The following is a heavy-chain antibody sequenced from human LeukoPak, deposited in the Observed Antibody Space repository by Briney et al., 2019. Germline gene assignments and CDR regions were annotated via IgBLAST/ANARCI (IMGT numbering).Heavy chain of an antibody. J-gene: IGHJ6*03. CDR1: GFTFSSYG. V-gene: IGHV3-30*03. Sequence: GGSLRLSCAASGFTFSSYGMHWVRQAPGKGLEWVAVISYDGSNKYYADSVKGRFTISRDNSKNTLYLQMNSLRAEDTAVHYCARANTSEYYYYMDVWGKGTTVTVSS. CDR2: ISYDGSNK. CDR3: ARANTSEYYYYMDV. D-gene: IGHD2-8*01.